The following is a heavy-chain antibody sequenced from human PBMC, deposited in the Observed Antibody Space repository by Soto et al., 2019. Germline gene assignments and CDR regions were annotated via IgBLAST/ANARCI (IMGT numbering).Heavy chain of an antibody. Sequence: SETLSLTCTVSGGSISSYYWSWIRQPPGKGLEWIGYIYYSGSTNYNPSLKSRVTISVDTSKNQFSLKLSSVTAADTAVYYCARSGPMPSWITFGGVISPPDYWGQGTLVTVSS. CDR2: IYYSGST. D-gene: IGHD3-16*01. J-gene: IGHJ4*02. CDR3: ARSGPMPSWITFGGVISPPDY. V-gene: IGHV4-59*08. CDR1: GGSISSYY.